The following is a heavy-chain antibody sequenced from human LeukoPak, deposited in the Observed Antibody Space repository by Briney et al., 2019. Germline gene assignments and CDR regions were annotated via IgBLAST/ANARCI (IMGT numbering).Heavy chain of an antibody. Sequence: GGSLRLSCAASGFTFSSYVMNWVRQAPGKGLEWVSYISSSGSTIYYADSVKGRFTISRDNAKNSLYLQMNSLRAEDTAVYYCARARYYYDSSGYYWDAFDIWGQGTMVTVSS. CDR3: ARARYYYDSSGYYWDAFDI. CDR1: GFTFSSYV. CDR2: ISSSGSTI. J-gene: IGHJ3*02. V-gene: IGHV3-48*03. D-gene: IGHD3-22*01.